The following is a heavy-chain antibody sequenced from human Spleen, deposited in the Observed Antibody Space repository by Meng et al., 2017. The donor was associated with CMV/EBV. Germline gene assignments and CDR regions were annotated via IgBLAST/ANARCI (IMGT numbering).Heavy chain of an antibody. Sequence: QVQRQQWGAGLLKPSETLSLTCAVYGGSFSGYYWSWIRQPPGKGLEWIGEINHSGSTNYNPSLKSRVTISVDTSKNQFSLKLSSVTAADTAVYYCATGTTGFISYWGQGTLVTVSS. CDR1: GGSFSGYY. D-gene: IGHD4-17*01. CDR2: INHSGST. CDR3: ATGTTGFISY. V-gene: IGHV4-34*01. J-gene: IGHJ4*02.